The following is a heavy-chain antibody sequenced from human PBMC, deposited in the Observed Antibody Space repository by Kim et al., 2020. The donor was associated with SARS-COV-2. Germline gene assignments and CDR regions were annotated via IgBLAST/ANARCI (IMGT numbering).Heavy chain of an antibody. Sequence: SVKVSCKASGGTFSSYAISWVRQAPGQGLEWMGRIIPILGIANYAQKFQGRVTITADKSTSTAYMELSSLRSEDTAVYYCARVESSGWYSLDYWGQGTLVPVSS. CDR2: IIPILGIA. CDR3: ARVESSGWYSLDY. V-gene: IGHV1-69*04. D-gene: IGHD6-19*01. J-gene: IGHJ4*02. CDR1: GGTFSSYA.